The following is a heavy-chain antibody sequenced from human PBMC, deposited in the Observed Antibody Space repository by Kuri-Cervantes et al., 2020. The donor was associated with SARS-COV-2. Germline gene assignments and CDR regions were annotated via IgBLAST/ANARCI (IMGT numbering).Heavy chain of an antibody. V-gene: IGHV4-34*01. D-gene: IGHD6-19*01. Sequence: GSLRLSCAVYGGSFSGYYWSWIRQPPGKGLEWIGEINHSGSTNYNPSLKSRVTISVDTSKNQFSLKLSSVTAADTAVYYCARGRIGYSGGWSYWYFDLWGRGTLVTVSS. CDR1: GGSFSGYY. CDR2: INHSGST. CDR3: ARGRIGYSGGWSYWYFDL. J-gene: IGHJ2*01.